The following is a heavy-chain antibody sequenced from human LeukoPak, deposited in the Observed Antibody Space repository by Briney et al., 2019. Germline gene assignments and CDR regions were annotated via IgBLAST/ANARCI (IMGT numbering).Heavy chain of an antibody. CDR1: GGSISSSNW. J-gene: IGHJ6*03. CDR2: IYYSGST. V-gene: IGHV4-39*01. Sequence: PSGTLSLTCAVSGGSISSSNWWSWIRQPPGKGLEWIGSIYYSGSTYYNPSLKSRVTISVDTSKNQFSLKLSSVTAADTAVYYCASLSGSYYYYYYYMDVWGKGTTVTVSS. CDR3: ASLSGSYYYYYYYMDV. D-gene: IGHD1-26*01.